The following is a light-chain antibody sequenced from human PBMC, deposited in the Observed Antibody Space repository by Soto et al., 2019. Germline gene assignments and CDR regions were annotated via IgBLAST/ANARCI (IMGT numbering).Light chain of an antibody. V-gene: IGLV2-23*01. CDR1: SSDVGSGSHNL. CDR2: EGS. J-gene: IGLJ1*01. CDR3: CSYVSSSTYV. Sequence: SALTQPASVSGSPGQSITIPCTGTSSDVGSGSHNLVSWYQQRPGKAPKLMIYEGSKRPTGVSNRFSGSKSGITASLTIYGLQAEDEADYYCCSYVSSSTYVFGTGTKLTVL.